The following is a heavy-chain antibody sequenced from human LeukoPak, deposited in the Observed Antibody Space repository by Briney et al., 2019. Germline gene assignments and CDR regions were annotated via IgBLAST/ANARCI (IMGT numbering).Heavy chain of an antibody. Sequence: GGSLRLSCAASGFTFSSYSMNWVRQAPGKGLEWVSSISSSSYIYYADSVKGRFTISRDNAKNSLYLQMNSLRAEDTAVYYCARLTSGGIAAAFDYWGQGTLVTVSS. CDR3: ARLTSGGIAAAFDY. CDR1: GFTFSSYS. CDR2: ISSSSYI. J-gene: IGHJ4*02. D-gene: IGHD6-13*01. V-gene: IGHV3-21*01.